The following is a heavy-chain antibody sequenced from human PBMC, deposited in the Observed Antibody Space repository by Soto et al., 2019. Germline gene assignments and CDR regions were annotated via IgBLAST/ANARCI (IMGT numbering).Heavy chain of an antibody. CDR3: AKDKVCSGGSCYYDY. Sequence: SRVLKEKRKGLEGVSAINGGGGSTYYADSVKGRFTISRDNSKDTLYLQMNSLRAEDTAVYYCAKDKVCSGGSCYYDYWGQGTLVTVSS. V-gene: IGHV3-23*01. D-gene: IGHD2-15*01. J-gene: IGHJ4*02. CDR2: INGGGGST.